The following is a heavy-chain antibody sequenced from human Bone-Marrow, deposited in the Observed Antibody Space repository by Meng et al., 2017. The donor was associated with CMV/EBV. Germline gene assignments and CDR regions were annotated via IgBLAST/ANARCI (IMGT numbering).Heavy chain of an antibody. D-gene: IGHD1-26*01. V-gene: IGHV1-46*01. CDR1: GYTFTSYY. CDR3: ARDSPGEDKWD. Sequence: ASVKVSCKASGYTFTSYYMHWVRQAPGQGLEWMARINPTGDSPTCAQKFQGRVTMTRDTSTTTVYLDLTSLTSEDTAVYYCARDSPGEDKWDWGQGTLFTVSS. J-gene: IGHJ4*02. CDR2: INPTGDSP.